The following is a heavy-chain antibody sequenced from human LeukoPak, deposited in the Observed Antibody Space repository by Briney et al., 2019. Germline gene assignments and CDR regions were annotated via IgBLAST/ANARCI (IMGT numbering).Heavy chain of an antibody. CDR3: AKLFGGWYSSGWYGDY. CDR2: IWYDGSNK. J-gene: IGHJ4*02. D-gene: IGHD6-19*01. CDR1: GFTFSSYG. Sequence: GRSLRLSCAASGFTFSSYGMHWVRQAPGKGLEWVAVIWYDGSNKYYADSVKGRFTISRDNSENTLYLQMNRLRAEDTAVYYCAKLFGGWYSSGWYGDYWGQGTLVTVSS. V-gene: IGHV3-33*06.